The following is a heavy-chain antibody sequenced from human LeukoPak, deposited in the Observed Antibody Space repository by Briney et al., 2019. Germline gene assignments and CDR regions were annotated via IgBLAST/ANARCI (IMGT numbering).Heavy chain of an antibody. CDR3: ASGEGSGYPAPFDY. CDR2: IYYSGST. Sequence: PSETLSLTCTVSGGSISSSSYYWSWIRQPPGKGLEWIGYIYYSGSTNYNPSLKSRVTISVDTSKNQFSLKLSSVTAADTAVYYCASGEGSGYPAPFDYWGQGTLVTVSS. CDR1: GGSISSSSYY. J-gene: IGHJ4*02. V-gene: IGHV4-61*01. D-gene: IGHD3-22*01.